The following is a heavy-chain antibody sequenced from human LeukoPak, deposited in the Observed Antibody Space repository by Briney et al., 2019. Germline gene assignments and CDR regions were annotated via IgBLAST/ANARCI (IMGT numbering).Heavy chain of an antibody. J-gene: IGHJ3*02. Sequence: SETLSLTCTVSGGAISSYHWSWIRQPPGKGLEWIGYIYYSGSTYYNPSLKSRVTISVDTSKNQFSLKLSSVTAADTAVYYCARRLSQTYYYDSRYGHAFDIWGQGTMVTVSS. CDR3: ARRLSQTYYYDSRYGHAFDI. D-gene: IGHD3-22*01. CDR2: IYYSGST. CDR1: GGAISSYH. V-gene: IGHV4-59*08.